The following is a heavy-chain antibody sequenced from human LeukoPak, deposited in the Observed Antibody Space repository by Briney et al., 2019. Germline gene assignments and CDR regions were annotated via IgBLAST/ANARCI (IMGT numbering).Heavy chain of an antibody. CDR3: ARDGYSRGWYVSY. CDR1: GGSISGYY. J-gene: IGHJ4*02. CDR2: IYYSGSA. D-gene: IGHD6-19*01. Sequence: PSETLSLTCAVSGGSISGYYWSWIRQPPGKGLEWIGYIYYSGSANYNPSLKSRVTISVDTSKNQFSLKLSSVTAADTAVYYCARDGYSRGWYVSYWGQGTLVTVSS. V-gene: IGHV4-59*01.